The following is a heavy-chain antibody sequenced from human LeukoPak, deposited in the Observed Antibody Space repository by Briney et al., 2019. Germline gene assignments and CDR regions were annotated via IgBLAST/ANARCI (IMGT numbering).Heavy chain of an antibody. CDR3: ARGGIYCGSDCFTDY. Sequence: PSETLSLTCAVYGESFSGYYWSWLRQPPGKGLECIGEINHSGSTNYNPSLKSRVTISVDTSENQFSLRLSSVTAADTAVYYCARGGIYCGSDCFTDYWGQGTLVTVSS. CDR1: GESFSGYY. D-gene: IGHD2-21*02. CDR2: INHSGST. V-gene: IGHV4-34*01. J-gene: IGHJ4*02.